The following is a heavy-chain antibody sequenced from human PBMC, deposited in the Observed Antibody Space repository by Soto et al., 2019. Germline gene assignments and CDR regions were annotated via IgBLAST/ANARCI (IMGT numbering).Heavy chain of an antibody. CDR3: ARVPTGGYDWN. J-gene: IGHJ4*02. D-gene: IGHD5-12*01. CDR2: INSDGSTT. V-gene: IGHV3-74*01. Sequence: EVQLVESGGGLVQPGGSLRLSCAASGFTFSSYWMHWVRQVPGKGLVWVSRINSDGSTTNYADPVKGRFTISRDNAKNTLYLQMNSLRAEDTAVYYCARVPTGGYDWNWGQGTLVTVSS. CDR1: GFTFSSYW.